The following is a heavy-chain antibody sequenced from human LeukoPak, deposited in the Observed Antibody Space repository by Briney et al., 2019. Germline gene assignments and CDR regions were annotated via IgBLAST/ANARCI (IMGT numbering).Heavy chain of an antibody. J-gene: IGHJ3*02. D-gene: IGHD3-16*01. CDR1: GFTFSSYS. CDR2: ISSSSSYI. V-gene: IGHV3-21*01. Sequence: KPGESLRLSCAASGFTFSSYSMNWVRQAPGKGLEWVSSISSSSSYIYYADSVKGRFTISRDNAKNSLYLQMNSLRAEDTAVYYCARDYDYVWGSYYDAFDIWGQGTLVTVSS. CDR3: ARDYDYVWGSYYDAFDI.